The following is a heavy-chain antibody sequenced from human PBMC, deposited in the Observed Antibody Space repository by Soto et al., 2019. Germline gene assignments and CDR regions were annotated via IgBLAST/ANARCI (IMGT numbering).Heavy chain of an antibody. D-gene: IGHD6-19*01. CDR1: GGTFSSYA. CDR3: AQTLGLAVAGPGRFDL. Sequence: QVQLVQSGAEVKKPGSSVKVSCKASGGTFSSYAISWVRQAPGQGLEWMGGIIPIFGRANYAQNFQGRVTITAAASTSTAYMELSSLRSDDTAVYYCAQTLGLAVAGPGRFDLWGRGTLVTVSS. J-gene: IGHJ2*01. V-gene: IGHV1-69*12. CDR2: IIPIFGRA.